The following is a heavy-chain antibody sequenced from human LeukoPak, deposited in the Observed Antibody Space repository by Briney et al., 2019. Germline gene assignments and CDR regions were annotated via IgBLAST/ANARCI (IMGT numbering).Heavy chain of an antibody. CDR3: ARDGWSLGP. CDR2: ISVYSGNT. Sequence: GASVTVSCKASGYTFTSYGISWVRQAPGQGPEWMAWISVYSGNTKYAQKFQDRVTLTADTSTSTVYMELRSLRSDDTAVYYCARDGWSLGPWGQGTLVTFSS. CDR1: GYTFTSYG. V-gene: IGHV1-18*01. D-gene: IGHD2-8*01. J-gene: IGHJ5*02.